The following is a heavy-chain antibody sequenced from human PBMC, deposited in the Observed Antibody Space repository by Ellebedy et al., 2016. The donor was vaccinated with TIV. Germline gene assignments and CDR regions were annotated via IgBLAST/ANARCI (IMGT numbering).Heavy chain of an antibody. J-gene: IGHJ4*02. Sequence: GGSLRLSXAASGFTFSSYWMHWVRQAPGKGLVWVSRIKGDESGIAYADSVKGRFTISRDNGKNTLYLQMNSLRGEDTAIYYCARGGLRGDYWGQGTLVTVSS. CDR1: GFTFSSYW. CDR2: IKGDESGI. V-gene: IGHV3-74*01. CDR3: ARGGLRGDY.